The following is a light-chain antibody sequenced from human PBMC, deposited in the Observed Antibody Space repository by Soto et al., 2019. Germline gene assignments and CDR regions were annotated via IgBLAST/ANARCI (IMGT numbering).Light chain of an antibody. CDR1: SSNIGSNY. CDR2: SNN. V-gene: IGLV1-44*01. J-gene: IGLJ7*01. CDR3: ATWDDSLNGHAV. Sequence: QSVLTQPPSASGTPGQRVTISCSGSSSNIGSNYVYWYQQLPGTAPKLLIYSNNQRPSGVPDRFSGSKSGTSASLAISGLQSEDEADYYCATWDDSLNGHAVFGGGTQLTVL.